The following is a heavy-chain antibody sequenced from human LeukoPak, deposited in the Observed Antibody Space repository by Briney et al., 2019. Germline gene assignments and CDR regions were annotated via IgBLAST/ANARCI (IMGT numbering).Heavy chain of an antibody. D-gene: IGHD2-2*01. CDR3: AKTIVVVPAARGYFDY. V-gene: IGHV3-7*03. J-gene: IGHJ4*02. CDR1: GFMFSSNW. Sequence: GGSLRLSCAASGFMFSSNWMSWVRLAPGKGLEWVANIKEDGTETYYVDSVKGRLTISRDNAKNSLYLQMNSLRVEDTAVYYCAKTIVVVPAARGYFDYWGQGTLVTVSS. CDR2: IKEDGTET.